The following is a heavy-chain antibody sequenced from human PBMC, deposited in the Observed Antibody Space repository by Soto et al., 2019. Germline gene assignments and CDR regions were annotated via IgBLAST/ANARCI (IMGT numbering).Heavy chain of an antibody. CDR2: ISPYTGNT. J-gene: IGHJ6*02. D-gene: IGHD3-16*01. CDR3: AMVDLYVTPTPQDV. CDR1: GYIFVNYG. V-gene: IGHV1-18*01. Sequence: QVQLEQSGDEVKKPGASVKVSCKASGYIFVNYGIAWVRQAPGQGLEWLGWISPYTGNTCYATKVQGRLTLTTDTSTSTAFMDLGSPTSADTAVYYCAMVDLYVTPTPQDVWGQGTTVTVSS.